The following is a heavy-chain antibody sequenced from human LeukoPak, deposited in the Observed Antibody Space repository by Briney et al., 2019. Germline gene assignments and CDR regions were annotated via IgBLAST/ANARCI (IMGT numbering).Heavy chain of an antibody. J-gene: IGHJ4*02. CDR2: IYYSGST. D-gene: IGHD4-23*01. V-gene: IGHV4-59*12. CDR3: ARDSTEVGIDY. Sequence: SETLSLTCTVSGGSISSYYWSWIRQPPGKGLEWIGYIYYSGSTNYNPSLKSRVTISVDTSKNQFSLKLSSVTAADTAVYYCARDSTEVGIDYWGQGTLVTVSS. CDR1: GGSISSYY.